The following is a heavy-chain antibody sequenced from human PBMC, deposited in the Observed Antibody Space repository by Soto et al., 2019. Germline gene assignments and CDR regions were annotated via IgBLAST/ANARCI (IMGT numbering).Heavy chain of an antibody. Sequence: GGSLRLSCAASGFTFSSYAMSWVRQAPGRGLEWVSAISGSGGSTYYADSVKGRFTISRDNSKNTLYLQMNSLRAEDTAVYYCAKDYKPYSGSYYSYYYYGMDVWGQGTTVTVSS. J-gene: IGHJ6*02. CDR1: GFTFSSYA. D-gene: IGHD1-26*01. V-gene: IGHV3-23*01. CDR3: AKDYKPYSGSYYSYYYYGMDV. CDR2: ISGSGGST.